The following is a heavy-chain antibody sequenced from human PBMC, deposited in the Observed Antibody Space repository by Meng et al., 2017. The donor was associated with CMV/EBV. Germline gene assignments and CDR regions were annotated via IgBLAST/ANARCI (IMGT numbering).Heavy chain of an antibody. CDR3: ARSPGAITNWFDP. V-gene: IGHV1-2*02. CDR2: INPNSGGT. Sequence: ASVTVSCKASGYTFTGYYMHWVRQAPGQGLAWMGWINPNSGGTNYAQKFQGRVTMTRDTSISTAYMELSRLRSDDTAVYYCARSPGAITNWFDPWGQGTLVTVSS. CDR1: GYTFTGYY. J-gene: IGHJ5*02. D-gene: IGHD1-26*01.